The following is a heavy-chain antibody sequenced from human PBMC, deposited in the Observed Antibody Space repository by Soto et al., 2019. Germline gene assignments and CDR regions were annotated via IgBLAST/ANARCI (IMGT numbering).Heavy chain of an antibody. D-gene: IGHD2-15*01. V-gene: IGHV3-23*01. J-gene: IGHJ5*02. CDR3: AKSSLSGPGGWFDP. Sequence: GGSLRLSCAASGFTFNNYAMTWVRQAPGKGLEWVSGISVGGSSTYYADSVKGRFTMTRDNSKNTLYLRMNSLRAEDTAVYYCAKSSLSGPGGWFDPWGQGTLVTVSS. CDR1: GFTFNNYA. CDR2: ISVGGSST.